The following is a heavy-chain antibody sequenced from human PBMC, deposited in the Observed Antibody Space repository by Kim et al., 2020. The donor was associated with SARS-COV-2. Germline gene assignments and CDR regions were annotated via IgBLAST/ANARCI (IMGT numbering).Heavy chain of an antibody. CDR3: AKDFSVYDILTGLDC. J-gene: IGHJ4*02. Sequence: GGSLRLSCAASGFTFNDYAMHWVRQAPGKGLEWVSLINWDGGSAYYADSVKGRFTNSRDNSKNSLYLQMNSLKTEDTAFYYCAKDFSVYDILTGLDCWGQGTLVTVSS. D-gene: IGHD3-9*01. V-gene: IGHV3-43D*03. CDR1: GFTFNDYA. CDR2: INWDGGSA.